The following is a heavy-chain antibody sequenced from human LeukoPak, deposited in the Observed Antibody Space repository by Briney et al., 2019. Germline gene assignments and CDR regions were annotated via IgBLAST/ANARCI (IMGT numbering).Heavy chain of an antibody. CDR2: IDPSDSYT. V-gene: IGHV5-10-1*01. CDR1: GYSFTNYW. Sequence: GESPRISCKGSGYSFTNYWITWVRQMPGKGLEWMGNIDPSDSYTDYSPPFQGHVTISADKSISTAYLQWSSLKASDTAIYYCARRDYWGQGTLVTVSS. J-gene: IGHJ4*02. CDR3: ARRDY.